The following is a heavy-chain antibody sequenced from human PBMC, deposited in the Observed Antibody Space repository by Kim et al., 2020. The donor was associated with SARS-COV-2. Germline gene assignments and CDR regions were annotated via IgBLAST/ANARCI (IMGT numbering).Heavy chain of an antibody. Sequence: GGSLRLSCAASGFTFDDYTMHWVRQAPGKGLEWVSLISWDGGSTYYADSVKGRFTISRDNSKNSLYLQMNSLRTEDTALYYCAKDYHRFGEGPYDYWGQGTLVTVSS. CDR1: GFTFDDYT. CDR3: AKDYHRFGEGPYDY. V-gene: IGHV3-43*01. CDR2: ISWDGGST. J-gene: IGHJ4*02. D-gene: IGHD3-10*01.